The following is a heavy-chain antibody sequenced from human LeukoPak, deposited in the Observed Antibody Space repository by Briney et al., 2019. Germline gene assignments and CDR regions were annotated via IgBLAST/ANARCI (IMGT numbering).Heavy chain of an antibody. D-gene: IGHD5-24*01. CDR3: ARDGDGYNYVY. CDR2: INPSGGST. V-gene: IGHV1-46*01. Sequence: GASVKVSCKASGYTFTSNYIHWVRQAPGQGLEWMGIINPSGGSTSYAQKFQGRVTMTRDTSTSTVYMELSSLRSEDTAVYYCARDGDGYNYVYWGQGTLVTVSS. J-gene: IGHJ4*02. CDR1: GYTFTSNY.